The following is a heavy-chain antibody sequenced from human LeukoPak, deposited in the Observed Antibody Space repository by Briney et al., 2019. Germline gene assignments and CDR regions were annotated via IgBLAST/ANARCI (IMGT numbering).Heavy chain of an antibody. V-gene: IGHV3-66*01. Sequence: PGGSLRLSCAASGFTVSSNYMSWVRQAPGKGLEWVSLIYSGGSTYYADSVKGRFTISRDNSKNTLYLQMNSLRAEDTAVYYCARAHSSMDKPFDYWGQGTLVTVSS. CDR1: GFTVSSNY. D-gene: IGHD6-13*01. CDR3: ARAHSSMDKPFDY. CDR2: IYSGGST. J-gene: IGHJ4*02.